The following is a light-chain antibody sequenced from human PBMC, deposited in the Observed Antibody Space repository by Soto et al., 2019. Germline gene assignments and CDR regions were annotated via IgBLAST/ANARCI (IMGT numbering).Light chain of an antibody. V-gene: IGKV3-11*01. Sequence: EIVLTQSPATLSLSPGDRATLSCRASQTVSSYLAWYQQKPGQAPRLLIYDASSRATGIPARFSGSGSGTDFSLTITSLEPEDFAVYYCQQRSDWPATVGGGTTVEIK. J-gene: IGKJ4*01. CDR1: QTVSSY. CDR3: QQRSDWPAT. CDR2: DAS.